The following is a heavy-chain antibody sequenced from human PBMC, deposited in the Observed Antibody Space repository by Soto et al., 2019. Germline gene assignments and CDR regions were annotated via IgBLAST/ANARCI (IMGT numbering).Heavy chain of an antibody. CDR3: ARQPRYCSSVICVQFYHYGMDV. D-gene: IGHD2-2*01. CDR2: IEPSDSYT. V-gene: IGHV5-10-1*01. Sequence: GESLKISCKGSGYSFTTYWISWVRQMPGKGMEWMGRIEPSDSYTTYSPAFQCHVTMSVDKSISTAYLQWRSLKAADTAMYYCARQPRYCSSVICVQFYHYGMDVWVQGTTVTV. J-gene: IGHJ6*02. CDR1: GYSFTTYW.